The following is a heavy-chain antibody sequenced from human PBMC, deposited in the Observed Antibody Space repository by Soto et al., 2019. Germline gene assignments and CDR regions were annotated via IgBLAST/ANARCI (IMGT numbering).Heavy chain of an antibody. D-gene: IGHD2-8*01. CDR3: AKNGQPPYYYYGMDV. Sequence: QGQLVQSGPEVKKPGASVKVSCKASDYTFSRYGISWVRQAPGQGLEWMGWISGYNGDTKYAQKVQGRVTMTIDTSTYTAYMELRSLTSDDTAIYYCAKNGQPPYYYYGMDVWGQGTTVTVSS. J-gene: IGHJ6*02. V-gene: IGHV1-18*01. CDR1: DYTFSRYG. CDR2: ISGYNGDT.